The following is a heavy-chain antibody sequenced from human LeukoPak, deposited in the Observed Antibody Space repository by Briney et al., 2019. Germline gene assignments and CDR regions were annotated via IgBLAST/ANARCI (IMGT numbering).Heavy chain of an antibody. V-gene: IGHV1-2*02. CDR1: GYTFTGYY. CDR3: ARESRMATINTPRRTLNY. J-gene: IGHJ4*02. CDR2: INPNSGGT. Sequence: ASVKVSCKASGYTFTGYYMYWVRQAPGQGLEWMGWINPNSGGTNYAQKFQGRVTMTRDTSISTAYMELSRLRSDDTAVYYCARESRMATINTPRRTLNYWGQGTLVTVSS. D-gene: IGHD5-24*01.